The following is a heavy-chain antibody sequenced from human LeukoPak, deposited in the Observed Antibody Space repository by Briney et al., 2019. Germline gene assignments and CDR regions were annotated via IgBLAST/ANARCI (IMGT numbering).Heavy chain of an antibody. CDR1: GYTFTGYY. D-gene: IGHD3-10*01. Sequence: ASVKVSCKASGYTFTGYYMHWVRQAPGQGLEWMGWINPNSGGTNYAQKFQGWVTMTIDTSTTTGYMELRSLTSDDTAVYYCARGSYYDYWGQGTLVTVSS. V-gene: IGHV1-2*04. CDR2: INPNSGGT. J-gene: IGHJ4*02. CDR3: ARGSYYDY.